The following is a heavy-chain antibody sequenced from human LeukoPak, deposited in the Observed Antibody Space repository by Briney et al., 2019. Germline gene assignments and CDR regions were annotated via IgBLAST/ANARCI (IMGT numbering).Heavy chain of an antibody. Sequence: PSETLSLTCTVSGGSISSDSYYWGWIRQPPGKGLEWIGSIYYSGSTNYNPSLKSRVTISVDTSKNQFSLKLSSVTAADTAVYYCARDFNGDYGGPKWSSKDWYFDLWGRGTLVTVSS. CDR3: ARDFNGDYGGPKWSSKDWYFDL. V-gene: IGHV4-39*07. CDR1: GGSISSDSYY. J-gene: IGHJ2*01. D-gene: IGHD4-23*01. CDR2: IYYSGST.